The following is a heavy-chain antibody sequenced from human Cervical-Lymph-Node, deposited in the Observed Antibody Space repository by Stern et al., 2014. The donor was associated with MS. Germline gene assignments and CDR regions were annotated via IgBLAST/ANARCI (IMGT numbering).Heavy chain of an antibody. CDR3: ARGYSSSWYWFDS. D-gene: IGHD6-13*01. J-gene: IGHJ5*01. V-gene: IGHV4-59*01. CDR2: IYYSGTT. Sequence: VQLLESGPGLVKPSETLSLTCTASGGSISSYYWTWIRQPPGQGLEWIGYIYYSGTTNYNPSLKSRVTISVDTSKNQFSLNLSSVTAADTAVYFCARGYSSSWYWFDSWGQGTQVTVSS. CDR1: GGSISSYY.